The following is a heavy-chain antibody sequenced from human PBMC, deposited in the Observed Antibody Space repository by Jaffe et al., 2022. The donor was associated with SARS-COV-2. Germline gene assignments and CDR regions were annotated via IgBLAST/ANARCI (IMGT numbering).Heavy chain of an antibody. CDR1: GFTFSNYG. CDR3: AKDLRAGYTYGSLYYYYGMDV. D-gene: IGHD5-18*01. Sequence: QEQLVESGGGVVQPGRSLRLSCAASGFTFSNYGMHWVRQAPGKGLEWVAIISYDGNNKYYTDSVKGRFTLSRDNSKNTLYLQMNSLRAEDTAVYYCAKDLRAGYTYGSLYYYYGMDVWGQGTTVTVSS. V-gene: IGHV3-30*18. J-gene: IGHJ6*02. CDR2: ISYDGNNK.